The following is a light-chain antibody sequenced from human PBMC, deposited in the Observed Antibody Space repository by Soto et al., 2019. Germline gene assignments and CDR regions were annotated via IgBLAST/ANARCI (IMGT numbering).Light chain of an antibody. CDR1: QSVSTY. CDR3: QQRSNWPPYT. CDR2: DAS. Sequence: EIVLTQSPATLSLSPGKRATLSCRASQSVSTYLAWYQQKPGQAPRLLIYDASNRATGIPARFSGNGSGTDFTLTISSLEPEDFAVYYCQQRSNWPPYTFGQGTKLEIK. V-gene: IGKV3-11*01. J-gene: IGKJ2*01.